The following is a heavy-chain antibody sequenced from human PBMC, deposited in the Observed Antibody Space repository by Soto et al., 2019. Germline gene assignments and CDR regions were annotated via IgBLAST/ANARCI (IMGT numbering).Heavy chain of an antibody. CDR2: IYYSGST. V-gene: IGHV4-61*01. D-gene: IGHD4-17*01. CDR3: ARDRTTVTTPHYYYGMDV. Sequence: QVQLQESGPGLVKPSETLSLTCTVSGGSVSSGSYYWSWIRQPPGKGLEWIGYIYYSGSTNYNPSLKSRVTIAVDTSKNQFSLKLSSVTAADTAVYYCARDRTTVTTPHYYYGMDVWGQGNTVTVSS. CDR1: GGSVSSGSYY. J-gene: IGHJ6*02.